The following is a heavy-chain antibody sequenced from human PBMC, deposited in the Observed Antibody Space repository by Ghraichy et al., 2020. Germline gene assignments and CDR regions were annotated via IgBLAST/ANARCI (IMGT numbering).Heavy chain of an antibody. D-gene: IGHD1-7*01. CDR1: GGSISSYY. V-gene: IGHV4-4*09. CDR2: IYTSGST. Sequence: SETLSLTCTVSGGSISSYYWSWIRQPPGKGLEWIGYIYTSGSTNYNPSLKSRVTISVDTSKNQFSLKLSSVTAADTAVYYCARLYNWNYEDYWGQGTLVTVSS. J-gene: IGHJ4*02. CDR3: ARLYNWNYEDY.